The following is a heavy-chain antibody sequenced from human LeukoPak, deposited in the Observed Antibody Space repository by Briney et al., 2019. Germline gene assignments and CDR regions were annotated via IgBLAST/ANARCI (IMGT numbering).Heavy chain of an antibody. D-gene: IGHD3-22*01. Sequence: NAGGSLRLSCAASGCTFSSYSMNWVRQAPGKGLEWVSSISSSSSYIYYADSVKRRFTISRDNDKNSLYLQMNSLRAEDTAVYYCARDLGYYDSSGYCDYWGQGTLVTVSS. J-gene: IGHJ4*02. V-gene: IGHV3-21*01. CDR1: GCTFSSYS. CDR3: ARDLGYYDSSGYCDY. CDR2: ISSSSSYI.